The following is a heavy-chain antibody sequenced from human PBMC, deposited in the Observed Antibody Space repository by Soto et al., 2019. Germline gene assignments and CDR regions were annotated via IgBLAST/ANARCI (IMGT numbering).Heavy chain of an antibody. CDR2: NIPIIGII. J-gene: IGHJ5*02. CDR3: AGDPDSHYIDSHASSYP. Sequence: QVQLVQSGAEVKKPGSSVKVSCKASGGTFSTYTITWVRQAPGQGLEWMGRNIPIIGIINYAQKFQGRVTITADKFTGTAYMELTRLRSDDTAVYYCAGDPDSHYIDSHASSYPWGQGTLVTVSS. CDR1: GGTFSTYT. D-gene: IGHD3-22*01. V-gene: IGHV1-69*08.